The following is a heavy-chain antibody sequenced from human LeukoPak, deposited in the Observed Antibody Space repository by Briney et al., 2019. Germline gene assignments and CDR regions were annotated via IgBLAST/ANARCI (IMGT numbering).Heavy chain of an antibody. D-gene: IGHD3-3*01. CDR1: GFTFSSYA. V-gene: IGHV3-23*01. J-gene: IGHJ4*02. CDR3: TTVVTIFGVVIVIPPY. CDR2: ISGSGGST. Sequence: GGSLRLSCAASGFTFSSYAMSWVRQAPGKGLEWVSAISGSGGSTYYADSVKGRFTISRDNSKNTLYLQMNSLKTEDTAVYYCTTVVTIFGVVIVIPPYWGQGTLVTVSS.